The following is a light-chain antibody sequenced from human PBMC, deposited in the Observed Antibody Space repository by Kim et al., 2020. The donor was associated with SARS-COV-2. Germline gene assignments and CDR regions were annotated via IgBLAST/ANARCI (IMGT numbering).Light chain of an antibody. V-gene: IGKV1-27*01. CDR1: QGISNY. CDR3: QKYNSAPALT. J-gene: IGKJ4*01. CDR2: AAS. Sequence: ASLGDRVTITCRASQGISNYLAWYQQKPGKVPKLLIYAASTLQSGVPSRFSGSGSGTDFTLTISSLQPEDVATYYCQKYNSAPALTFGGGTKLEI.